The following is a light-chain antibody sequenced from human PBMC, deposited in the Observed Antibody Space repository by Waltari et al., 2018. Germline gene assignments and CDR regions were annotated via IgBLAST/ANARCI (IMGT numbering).Light chain of an antibody. CDR2: DVS. V-gene: IGLV2-14*03. CDR1: SSDVGGYNS. CDR3: SSYTTSSTLG. Sequence: QSALTQPASLSGSPGQSITISCTGSSSDVGGYNSVSWYQQYPGKAPKLMIYDVSNRPSGVSNRFSGSKSGNTASLTISGLQAEDEADYYCSSYTTSSTLGFGGGTKLTVL. J-gene: IGLJ2*01.